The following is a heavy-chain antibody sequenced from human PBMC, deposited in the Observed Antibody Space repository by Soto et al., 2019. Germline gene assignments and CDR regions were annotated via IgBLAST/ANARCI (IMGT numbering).Heavy chain of an antibody. J-gene: IGHJ3*02. CDR3: ARDPNPSYYYDSSGPPGAFDI. V-gene: IGHV3-21*01. D-gene: IGHD3-22*01. Sequence: PGGSLRLSCAASGFTFISYSMNWVRQAPGKGLEWVSSISSSSSYIYYADSVKGRFTISRDNAKNSLYLQMNSLRAEDTAVYYCARDPNPSYYYDSSGPPGAFDIWGQGTMVTVSS. CDR1: GFTFISYS. CDR2: ISSSSSYI.